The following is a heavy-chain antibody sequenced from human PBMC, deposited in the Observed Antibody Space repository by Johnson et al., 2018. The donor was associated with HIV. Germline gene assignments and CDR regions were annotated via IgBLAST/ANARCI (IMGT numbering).Heavy chain of an antibody. Sequence: QVQLVESGGGLVKPGGSLRLSCAASGFTFSDYYMSWIRQAPGKGLEWVSYISSGGSTIYYADSVKARFTISRDNAKTSLYLQMNSLRAEDTAVYYCAKAREYDSTGHDAFDIWGQGTMVTVSS. V-gene: IGHV3-11*04. CDR1: GFTFSDYY. CDR3: AKAREYDSTGHDAFDI. D-gene: IGHD3-22*01. J-gene: IGHJ3*02. CDR2: ISSGGSTI.